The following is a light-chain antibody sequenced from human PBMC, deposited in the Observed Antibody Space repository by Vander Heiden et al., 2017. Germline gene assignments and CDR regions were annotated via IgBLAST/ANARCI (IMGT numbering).Light chain of an antibody. V-gene: IGLV1-40*01. CDR1: ASNIGASHD. CDR3: QYYDNSLSSPRYV. J-gene: IGLJ1*01. CDR2: GNN. Sequence: QSVLTQPPSVSGAPGQRVTISCTGSASNIGASHDVHWYQQLPGTAPKLLIFGNNNRPSGVTDRFSGSKSGTSASLAITGLQADDEAEDYCQYYDNSLSSPRYVLGTGTKVTVL.